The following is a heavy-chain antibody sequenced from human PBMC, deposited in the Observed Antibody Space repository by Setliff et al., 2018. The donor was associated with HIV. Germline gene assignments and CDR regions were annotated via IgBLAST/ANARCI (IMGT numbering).Heavy chain of an antibody. CDR3: ARVNYYDSSGQGLV. V-gene: IGHV3-20*01. CDR2: INWNGGST. Sequence: GGSLRLSCAASGFTFDDYGMSWVRQAPGKGLEWVSGINWNGGSTGYADSVKGRFTISRDNAKNSLYLQMNSLRAEDTALYHCARVNYYDSSGQGLVWGQGTLVTVSS. J-gene: IGHJ4*02. CDR1: GFTFDDYG. D-gene: IGHD3-22*01.